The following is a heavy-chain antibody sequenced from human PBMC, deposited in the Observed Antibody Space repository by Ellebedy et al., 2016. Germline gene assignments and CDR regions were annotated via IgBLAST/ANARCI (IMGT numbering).Heavy chain of an antibody. CDR2: MNPNSGNT. V-gene: IGHV1-8*01. Sequence: ASVKVSXXASGYTFTSYDINWVRQATGQGLEWMGWMNPNSGNTGYAQKFQGRVTMTRNTSISTAYMELSSLRSEDTAVYYCVRETPTYYDFWSGYFSYYYMDVWGKGTTVTVSS. D-gene: IGHD3-3*01. J-gene: IGHJ6*03. CDR1: GYTFTSYD. CDR3: VRETPTYYDFWSGYFSYYYMDV.